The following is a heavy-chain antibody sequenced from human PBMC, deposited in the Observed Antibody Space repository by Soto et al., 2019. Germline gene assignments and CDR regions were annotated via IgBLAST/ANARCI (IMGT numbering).Heavy chain of an antibody. CDR3: ARADYYDSSGFYYDC. V-gene: IGHV1-46*01. D-gene: IGHD3-22*01. J-gene: IGHJ4*02. CDR1: GYIFTNHY. CDR2: INPSGGST. Sequence: ASVKVSCKASGYIFTNHYIHWVRKNTGQGLEWMGIINPSGGSTNYLQKFQGRITMTRDTSTSTVYMELSSLRSEDTAVYFCARADYYDSSGFYYDCWGQGSLVTVSS.